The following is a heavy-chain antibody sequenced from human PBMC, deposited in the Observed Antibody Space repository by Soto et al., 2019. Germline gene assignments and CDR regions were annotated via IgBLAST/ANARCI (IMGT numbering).Heavy chain of an antibody. D-gene: IGHD3-16*01. Sequence: QVQLVQSGAEVKKPGSSVKVSCKASGGTFSSYAISWVRQAPGQGLEWMGGIIPIFGTANYAQKFQGRVTITADESTRTAYMELSSLRSEDTAVYYCARDGQGQLTLISLDAFDIWGQGTMVTVSS. J-gene: IGHJ3*02. CDR1: GGTFSSYA. CDR3: ARDGQGQLTLISLDAFDI. CDR2: IIPIFGTA. V-gene: IGHV1-69*12.